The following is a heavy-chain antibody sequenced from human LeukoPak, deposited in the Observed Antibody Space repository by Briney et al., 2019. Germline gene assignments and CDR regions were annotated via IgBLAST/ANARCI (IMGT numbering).Heavy chain of an antibody. CDR2: INWNGGST. J-gene: IGHJ4*02. D-gene: IGHD1-26*01. CDR1: GFTFINYA. Sequence: GGSLRLSCAASGFTFINYAMSWVRQAPGKGLEWVSGINWNGGSTGYADSVKGRFTISRDNAKNSLYLQMNSLRAEDTALYYCASGGIYYGAAFDFWGQGSLVTVSA. CDR3: ASGGIYYGAAFDF. V-gene: IGHV3-20*04.